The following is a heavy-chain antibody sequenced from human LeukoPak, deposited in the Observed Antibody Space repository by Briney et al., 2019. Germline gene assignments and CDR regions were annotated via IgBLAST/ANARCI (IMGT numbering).Heavy chain of an antibody. CDR2: IWYDGSNK. CDR3: AKDSNESLDY. CDR1: GFTFSSYG. Sequence: GRSLRLSCVASGFTFSSYGMHWVRQAPGKGREWVAVIWYDGSNKNYAVSVKGRFTISTDNFKNTLYLQMNSLRAEDTAVYYCAKDSNESLDYWGQGTLVTVSS. D-gene: IGHD2-2*01. J-gene: IGHJ4*02. V-gene: IGHV3-33*06.